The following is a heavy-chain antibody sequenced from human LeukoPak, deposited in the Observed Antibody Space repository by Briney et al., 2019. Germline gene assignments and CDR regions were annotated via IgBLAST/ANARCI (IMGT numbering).Heavy chain of an antibody. D-gene: IGHD6-19*01. CDR2: IWFDGSNR. CDR3: AKEASQWLATPEYFQH. Sequence: GGSLRLSCASSGFTFSTHAMHWVRQAPGKGLEWVAFIWFDGSNRYYADSVKGRFTISRDNSKNTLYLQMNILRPEDTAVYYCAKEASQWLATPEYFQHWGQGTLVTVSS. CDR1: GFTFSTHA. V-gene: IGHV3-30*02. J-gene: IGHJ1*01.